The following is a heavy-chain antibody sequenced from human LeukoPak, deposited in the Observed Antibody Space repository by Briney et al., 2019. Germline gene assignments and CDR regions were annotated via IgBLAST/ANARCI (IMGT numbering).Heavy chain of an antibody. CDR2: IIPIFGTA. V-gene: IGHV1-69*05. CDR3: ASGRDGYNAFDY. D-gene: IGHD5-24*01. CDR1: GGTFSSYA. Sequence: SVKVSCKASGGTFSSYAISWVRQAPGQGLGWMGGIIPIFGTANYAQKFQGRVTITTDESTSTAYMELSSLRSEDTAVYYCASGRDGYNAFDYWGQGTLVTVSS. J-gene: IGHJ4*02.